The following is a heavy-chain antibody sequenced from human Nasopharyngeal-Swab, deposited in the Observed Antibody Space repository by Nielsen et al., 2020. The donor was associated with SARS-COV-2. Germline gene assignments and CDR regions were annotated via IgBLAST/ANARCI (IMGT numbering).Heavy chain of an antibody. CDR1: GFTFSSYA. CDR2: IYSGGSST. Sequence: GESLKISCAASGFTFSSYAMSWVRQAPGKGLEWVSVIYSGGSSTYYADSVKGRFTISRDNSKNTLYLQMNSLRAEDTAVHYCAIRSGGSCYWGQGTLVTVSS. J-gene: IGHJ4*02. CDR3: AIRSGGSCY. V-gene: IGHV3-23*03. D-gene: IGHD2-15*01.